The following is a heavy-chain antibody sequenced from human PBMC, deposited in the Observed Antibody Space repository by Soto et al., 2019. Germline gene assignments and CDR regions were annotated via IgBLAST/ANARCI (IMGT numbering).Heavy chain of an antibody. V-gene: IGHV4-59*01. CDR3: ASRRIYDSSGTSQWYI. Sequence: PSETLSLTCTVSGGSISSYYWSWIRQPPGKGLEWIGYIYYSGSTNYNPSLKSRVTISVDTSKNQFSLKLSSVTAADTAVYYCASRRIYDSSGTSQWYIWGQGTMVTVSS. CDR1: GGSISSYY. CDR2: IYYSGST. D-gene: IGHD3-22*01. J-gene: IGHJ3*02.